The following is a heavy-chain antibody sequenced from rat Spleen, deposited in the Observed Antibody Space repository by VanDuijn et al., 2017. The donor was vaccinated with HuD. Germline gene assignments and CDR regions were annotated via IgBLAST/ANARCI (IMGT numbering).Heavy chain of an antibody. Sequence: EVQLQESGPGLVKPSQSLSLTCSVTDYSITSNYWDWIRKFPGNKMEWIGHISYSGSTNYNPSLKSRISITRDTSKNQFFLQVNSVTTEDTATYYCARRRGQVYNNYFDYWGQGVMVTVSS. CDR1: DYSITSNY. CDR3: ARRRGQVYNNYFDY. V-gene: IGHV3-1*01. D-gene: IGHD1-10*01. CDR2: ISYSGST. J-gene: IGHJ2*01.